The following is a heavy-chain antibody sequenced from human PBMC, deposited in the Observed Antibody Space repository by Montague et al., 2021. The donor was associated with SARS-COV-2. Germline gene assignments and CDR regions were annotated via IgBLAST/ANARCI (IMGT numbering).Heavy chain of an antibody. CDR3: AHRRGLLLSDAFDI. V-gene: IGHV2-5*02. CDR1: GFSLSTSGVG. D-gene: IGHD1-26*01. CDR2: IYWDDDK. Sequence: PALVKPTQTLTLTCTFSGFSLSTSGVGAGWIRQPPGKALEWLTLIYWDDDKRYSPSLKSRLTITKDTSKNQVVLTMTNMDPVDTATYYCAHRRGLLLSDAFDIWGQGTMVTVSS. J-gene: IGHJ3*02.